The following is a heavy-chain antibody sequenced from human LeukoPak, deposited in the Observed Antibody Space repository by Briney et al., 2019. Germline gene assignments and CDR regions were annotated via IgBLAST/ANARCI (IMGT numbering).Heavy chain of an antibody. Sequence: PSETLSPTCAVYGGSFSDYYWSWIRQPPGKGLEWIGEINHSGSTNYNPSLKSRVTISVDTSKNQFSLKLSSVTAADTAVYYCAREGGNYEGDAFDIWGQGTMVTVSS. CDR3: AREGGNYEGDAFDI. CDR1: GGSFSDYY. D-gene: IGHD4-23*01. CDR2: INHSGST. V-gene: IGHV4-34*01. J-gene: IGHJ3*02.